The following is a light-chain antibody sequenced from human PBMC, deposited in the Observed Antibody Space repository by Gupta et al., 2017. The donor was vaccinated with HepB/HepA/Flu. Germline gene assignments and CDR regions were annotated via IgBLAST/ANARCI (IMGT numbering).Light chain of an antibody. CDR3: RQSLQIPIT. Sequence: DIEIDQSPLSLPVTPGEPASISCKSSQSLLHRSGYYSLDWYLQKPGQSPHLLIFLGSTRASGVPDRNHDSRPGTAFTLKISRVEAEDVGIYYCRQSLQIPITFGEGTPMEI. V-gene: IGKV2-28*01. J-gene: IGKJ5*01. CDR1: QSLLHRSGYYS. CDR2: LGS.